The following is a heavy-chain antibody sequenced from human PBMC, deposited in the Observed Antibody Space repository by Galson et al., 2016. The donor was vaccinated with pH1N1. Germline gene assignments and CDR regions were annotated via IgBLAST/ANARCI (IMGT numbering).Heavy chain of an antibody. CDR1: GFTFSNIW. V-gene: IGHV3-15*01. CDR3: TTDRLVVAGMVTGVYAY. CDR2: IKNKADGGTA. J-gene: IGHJ4*02. Sequence: SLRLSCAASGFTFSNIWMSWVRQVPGKGLEWVGRIKNKADGGTADYAAPVRGRFTISRDDSKKTLYLQMSSLKSEDTALYYCTTDRLVVAGMVTGVYAYWGQGTLVTVSS. D-gene: IGHD6-19*01.